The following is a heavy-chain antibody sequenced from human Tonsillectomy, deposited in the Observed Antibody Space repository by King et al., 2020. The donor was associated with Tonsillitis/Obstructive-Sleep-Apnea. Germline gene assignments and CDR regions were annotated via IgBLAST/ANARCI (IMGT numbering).Heavy chain of an antibody. V-gene: IGHV3-30*04. D-gene: IGHD2-15*01. CDR2: ISYDGSNK. CDR3: ARDPLVVVYYMDV. Sequence: VQLVESGGGVVQPGRSLRLSCAASGFTFSNYAIHWVRQAPGKGLEWVAVISYDGSNKYYADSVKGRFNISRDNSKNTLYVQMNRRRDEEPAVYYCARDPLVVVYYMDVWGKGPAVAVPS. CDR1: GFTFSNYA. J-gene: IGHJ6*03.